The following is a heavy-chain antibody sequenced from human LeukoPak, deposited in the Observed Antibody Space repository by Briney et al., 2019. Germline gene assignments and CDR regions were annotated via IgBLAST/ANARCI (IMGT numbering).Heavy chain of an antibody. CDR3: AHSRITIFGVAKTFDY. CDR1: GFSLSTSGVG. Sequence: SGPTLVNPTQTLTLTCTFSGFSLSTSGVGVGWIRQPPGKALEWLALIYWDDDKRYSPSLKSRLTITKDTSKNQVVLTMTNMDPVDTATYYCAHSRITIFGVAKTFDYWGQGTLVTVSS. J-gene: IGHJ4*02. D-gene: IGHD3-3*01. V-gene: IGHV2-5*02. CDR2: IYWDDDK.